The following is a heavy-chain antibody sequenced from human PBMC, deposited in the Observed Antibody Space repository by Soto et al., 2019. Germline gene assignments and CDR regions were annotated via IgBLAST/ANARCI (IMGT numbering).Heavy chain of an antibody. V-gene: IGHV1-18*01. CDR2: ITGYNGHT. CDR1: GYSFTSYG. Sequence: QVQLVQSGAEVKTPGASVKVSCRASGYSFTSYGVSWVRQAPGQGLEWLGWITGYNGHTNYQQKLQCRITLTTDTSTSTAFMELRSLRSDDTAMYYCARYKGGYMSLFPNDYWGQGTLVTVSS. CDR3: ARYKGGYMSLFPNDY. J-gene: IGHJ4*02. D-gene: IGHD3-10*01.